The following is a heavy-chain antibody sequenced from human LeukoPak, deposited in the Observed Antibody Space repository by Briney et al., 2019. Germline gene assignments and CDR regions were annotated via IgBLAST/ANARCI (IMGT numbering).Heavy chain of an antibody. CDR3: PTTAYDILTGYPKYNWFDP. CDR2: TYYSGST. J-gene: IGHJ5*02. D-gene: IGHD3-9*01. CDR1: GGSISSGDYY. Sequence: SETLSLTCTVSGGSISSGDYYWSWIRQPPGKGLDWIGYTYYSGSTYYNPSLKSRVTISVDTSKNQFSLTLSSVTAADTAVFYRPTTAYDILTGYPKYNWFDPWGQGTLVTVSS. V-gene: IGHV4-30-4*01.